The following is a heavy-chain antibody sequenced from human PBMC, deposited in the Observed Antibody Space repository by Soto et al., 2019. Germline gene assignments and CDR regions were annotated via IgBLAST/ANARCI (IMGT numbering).Heavy chain of an antibody. CDR3: ARVRGSGYYPYYFDY. J-gene: IGHJ4*02. Sequence: PSETLSLTCTVSGGSISSGGYYWSWIRQHPGKGLEWIGYIYYSGSTYYNPSLKSRVTISVDTSKNQFSLKLSSVTAADTAVYYCARVRGSGYYPYYFDYWGQGTLVTVSS. D-gene: IGHD3-22*01. CDR2: IYYSGST. CDR1: GGSISSGGYY. V-gene: IGHV4-31*03.